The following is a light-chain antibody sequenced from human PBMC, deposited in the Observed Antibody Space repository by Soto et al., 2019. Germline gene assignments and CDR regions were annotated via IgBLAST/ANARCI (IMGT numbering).Light chain of an antibody. CDR2: EVS. CDR1: QGLIYSDGNTY. J-gene: IGKJ1*01. CDR3: QQYNNWPPWT. Sequence: DVVMTQSPLSLPVTLGQPASISCRSSQGLIYSDGNTYLNWFQQRPGQSPRRLIYEVSNRDSGVPDRFSGSGSGTDFTLKISRVEAEDVGVYYCQQYNNWPPWTFGQGTKVEIK. V-gene: IGKV2-30*01.